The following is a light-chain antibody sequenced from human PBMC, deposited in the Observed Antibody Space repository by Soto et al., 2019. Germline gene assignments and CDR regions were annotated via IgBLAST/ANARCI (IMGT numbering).Light chain of an antibody. J-gene: IGKJ1*01. Sequence: DIQMAQSPSSVSSSVADRFTITCRASQGIGTDLGWYQQKPGRAPKRLIYAVSTLQSGVPSRFSGSGSGTESTLTISSLQPDDFATYYCQHYNSYSEAFGQGTKVDI. CDR3: QHYNSYSEA. V-gene: IGKV1-17*01. CDR1: QGIGTD. CDR2: AVS.